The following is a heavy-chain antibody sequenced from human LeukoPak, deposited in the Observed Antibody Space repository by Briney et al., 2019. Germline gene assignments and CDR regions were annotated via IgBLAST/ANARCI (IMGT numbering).Heavy chain of an antibody. D-gene: IGHD1-7*01. CDR1: GFTFSSYW. CDR2: IKQDGSEK. J-gene: IGHJ4*02. Sequence: GGSLRLSCAASGFTFSSYWMSWVRQAPGKGLEWVANIKQDGSEKYYVDSVKGRFTISRDNAKNSLYLQMNSLRAEDTAVYYCARDGKELGRYFDYWGQGTLVTVSS. V-gene: IGHV3-7*01. CDR3: ARDGKELGRYFDY.